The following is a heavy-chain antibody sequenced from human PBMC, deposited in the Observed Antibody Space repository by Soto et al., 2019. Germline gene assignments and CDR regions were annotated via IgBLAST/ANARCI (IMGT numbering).Heavy chain of an antibody. CDR2: IYLGDSDI. CDR1: GDSFADYW. CDR3: ARLSTSGSDY. V-gene: IGHV5-51*01. J-gene: IGHJ4*02. D-gene: IGHD3-10*01. Sequence: EGSLKISCKGSGDSFADYWIGWVRQMPGKGLEWMRIIYLGDSDIRYSPSFQGQVTISADKSISTAYLQWGSLKASDTAMYYCARLSTSGSDYWGQGTLVTVSS.